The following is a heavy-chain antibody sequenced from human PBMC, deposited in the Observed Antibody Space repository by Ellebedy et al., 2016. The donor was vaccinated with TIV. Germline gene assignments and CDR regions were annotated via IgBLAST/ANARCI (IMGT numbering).Heavy chain of an antibody. CDR3: VKLDSSGYYYGRLDY. D-gene: IGHD3-22*01. CDR2: ISADSANT. Sequence: GGSLRLSCAASGFTFSSHAMSWVRQAPGKGLEWVSGISADSANTYYADSVKGRFTISRDKSKNTQYLQMNSLIAEDTAVYYCVKLDSSGYYYGRLDYWGQGTLVTVSS. J-gene: IGHJ4*02. V-gene: IGHV3-23*01. CDR1: GFTFSSHA.